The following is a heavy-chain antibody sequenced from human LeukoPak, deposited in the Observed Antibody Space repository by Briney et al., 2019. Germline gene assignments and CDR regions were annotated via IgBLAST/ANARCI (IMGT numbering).Heavy chain of an antibody. V-gene: IGHV1-18*01. CDR2: ISAYNGNI. CDR3: ARYCSSTSCYTYYYYYGIDV. Sequence: ASVKVSCKASGYTFTGYAISWVRQAPGQGPEWMGWISAYNGNIDYAQKFQGRVTLTTDTSTSTAYMELRSLRSDDTAVYYCARYCSSTSCYTYYYYYGIDVWGQGTTVTVSS. D-gene: IGHD2-2*02. CDR1: GYTFTGYA. J-gene: IGHJ6*02.